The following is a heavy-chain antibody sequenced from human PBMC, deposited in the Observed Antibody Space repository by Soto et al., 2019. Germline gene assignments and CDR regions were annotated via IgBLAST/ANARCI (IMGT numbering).Heavy chain of an antibody. CDR1: GFTFSSCT. Sequence: EVHLVESGGGLVKPGGSLRLSCAVSGFTFSSCTMNWVRQAPGKGLEWVSSISPSTSHIYYADSVKGRFTISRDNAKNSLFLQVIGLRAEDTAVYYCSGCSGGTCHQNYGMDVWGQGTTVTVSS. D-gene: IGHD2-15*01. V-gene: IGHV3-21*01. CDR2: ISPSTSHI. J-gene: IGHJ6*02. CDR3: SGCSGGTCHQNYGMDV.